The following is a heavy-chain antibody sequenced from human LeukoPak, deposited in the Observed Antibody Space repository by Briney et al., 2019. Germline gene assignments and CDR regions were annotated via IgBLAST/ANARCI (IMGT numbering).Heavy chain of an antibody. Sequence: GGSLRLSCAASGFTFDDYGMSWVRQAPGKGLEWVSGINWNGGSTGYADSVKGRFTISRHNAKKSVYLQMNSLRAEDTAVYYCARGALDAATPFDSWGQGTLVTVSS. CDR1: GFTFDDYG. CDR2: INWNGGST. J-gene: IGHJ5*01. V-gene: IGHV3-20*04. D-gene: IGHD2-15*01. CDR3: ARGALDAATPFDS.